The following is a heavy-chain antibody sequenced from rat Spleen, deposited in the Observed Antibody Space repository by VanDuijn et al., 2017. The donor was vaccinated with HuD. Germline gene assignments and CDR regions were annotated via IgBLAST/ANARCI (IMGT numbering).Heavy chain of an antibody. V-gene: IGHV5-20*01. CDR2: ISYDGSST. Sequence: EVQLVESGGGLVQPGRSMKLSCAASGFTFSNYDMAWVRQAPTKGLEWVASISYDGSSTYYRDSVKGRFTISRDNAKSTLYLQMDSLRSEDTATYYCTTAGYSDYWGQGVMVTVSS. CDR3: TTAGYSDY. J-gene: IGHJ2*01. D-gene: IGHD1-12*03. CDR1: GFTFSNYD.